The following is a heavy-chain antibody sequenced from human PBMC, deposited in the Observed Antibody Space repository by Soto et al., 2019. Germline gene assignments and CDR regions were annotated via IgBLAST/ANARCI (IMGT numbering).Heavy chain of an antibody. D-gene: IGHD3-22*01. CDR2: ITGGSNTI. CDR1: GFTFTPYS. CDR3: ARDAYDGSGYYNRCYYGMDV. Sequence: PGGSLRLSCAASGFTFTPYSINWVRQAPGKGLEWVSYITGGSNTIYYADSVKGRFTISRDNAKNSVFLQMNSLRDEDTAMYFCARDAYDGSGYYNRCYYGMDVWGQGTTVTVSS. V-gene: IGHV3-48*02. J-gene: IGHJ6*02.